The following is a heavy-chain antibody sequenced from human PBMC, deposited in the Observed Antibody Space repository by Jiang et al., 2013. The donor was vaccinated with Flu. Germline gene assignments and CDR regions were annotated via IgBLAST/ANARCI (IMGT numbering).Heavy chain of an antibody. D-gene: IGHD2-15*01. V-gene: IGHV4-4*02. CDR1: GASISSDKW. J-gene: IGHJ6*02. CDR3: ARIVVVPASPYGMDV. CDR2: IYHSGTT. Sequence: GPGLVKPSGTLSLTCGVSGASISSDKWWNWVRQPPGKGLEWIGEIYHSGTTNYNPSLKSRVTISVDKSKNQFSLKLSSVTAADTAVYYCARIVVVPASPYGMDVWGQGPRSSSP.